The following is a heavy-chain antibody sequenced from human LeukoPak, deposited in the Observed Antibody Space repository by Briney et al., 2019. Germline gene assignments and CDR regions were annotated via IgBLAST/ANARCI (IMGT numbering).Heavy chain of an antibody. Sequence: GGSLRLSCAASGFTFSSYGMHWVRQAPGKGLEWVAVISYDGSNKYYADSVKGRFTISRDNYKNTLYLQMNSLRAEDTAVYYCAKVHDSSGYYYFDYWGQGTLVTVSS. CDR1: GFTFSSYG. CDR3: AKVHDSSGYYYFDY. D-gene: IGHD3-22*01. V-gene: IGHV3-30*18. CDR2: ISYDGSNK. J-gene: IGHJ4*02.